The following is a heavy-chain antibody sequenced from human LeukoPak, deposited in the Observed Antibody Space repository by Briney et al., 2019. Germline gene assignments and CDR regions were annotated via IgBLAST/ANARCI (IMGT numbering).Heavy chain of an antibody. CDR1: GGSFSGYY. CDR2: INHSGST. CDR3: ARNPLRYFDWSAGYYFDY. J-gene: IGHJ4*02. Sequence: SETLSLTCAVYGGSFSGYYRSWIRQPPGKGLEWIGEINHSGSTNYNPSLKSRVTISVDTSKNQFSLKLSSVAAADTAVYYCARNPLRYFDWSAGYYFDYWGQGTLVTVSS. V-gene: IGHV4-34*01. D-gene: IGHD3-9*01.